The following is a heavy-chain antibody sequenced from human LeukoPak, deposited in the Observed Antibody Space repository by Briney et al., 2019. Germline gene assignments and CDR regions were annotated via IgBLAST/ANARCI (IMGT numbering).Heavy chain of an antibody. D-gene: IGHD4-17*01. CDR2: ITGSGYT. CDR1: GIAFENYA. J-gene: IGHJ3*01. CDR3: GRDPNGDYVGAFDF. V-gene: IGHV3-23*01. Sequence: GGSLRLSCVASGIAFENYAMTWVRQAPGKVLEWVSSITGSGYTRNAESVKGRFTISRDNSVDTLHLQMSSLSAEDTAIYYCGRDPNGDYVGAFDFWGQGTMVTVSS.